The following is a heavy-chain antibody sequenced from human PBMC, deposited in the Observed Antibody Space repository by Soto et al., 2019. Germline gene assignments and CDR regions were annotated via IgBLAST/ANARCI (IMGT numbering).Heavy chain of an antibody. Sequence: SVKVSCKASGGTFSSYTISWVRQAPGQGLEWMGRFIPILGIANCAQKFQGRVTITADKSTSTAYMELSSLRSEDTAVYYCARDLAYCGGDCYSGFDPWGQGTLVTVSS. D-gene: IGHD2-21*02. CDR3: ARDLAYCGGDCYSGFDP. J-gene: IGHJ5*02. CDR2: FIPILGIA. V-gene: IGHV1-69*04. CDR1: GGTFSSYT.